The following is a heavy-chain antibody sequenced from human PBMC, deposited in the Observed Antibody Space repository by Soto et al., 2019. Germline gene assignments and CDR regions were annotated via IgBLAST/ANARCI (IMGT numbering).Heavy chain of an antibody. Sequence: QVQLVESGGGVVQPGRSLRLSCAASGFTFSSYAMHWVRQAPGKGLEWVAVISYDGSNKYYADSVKGRFTISRDNSKNTLYLQMSSLRAEDTAVYYCAREGVRYSYGYARVWYFDYWGQGTLVTVSS. CDR1: GFTFSSYA. CDR2: ISYDGSNK. J-gene: IGHJ4*02. D-gene: IGHD5-18*01. CDR3: AREGVRYSYGYARVWYFDY. V-gene: IGHV3-30-3*01.